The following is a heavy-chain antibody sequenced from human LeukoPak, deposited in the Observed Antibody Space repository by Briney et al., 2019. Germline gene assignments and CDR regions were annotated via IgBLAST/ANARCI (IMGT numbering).Heavy chain of an antibody. CDR1: GFTFSDYD. Sequence: PGGSLRLSCAASGFTFSDYDMHWVRQATGKGLEWVSAIGTAGDTYYTGSVKGRFTISRENAKISLYLQMNSLRAGDTAVYYCVRVAKERVGGVYYFDYWGQGTPVTVSS. CDR3: VRVAKERVGGVYYFDY. V-gene: IGHV3-13*01. D-gene: IGHD1-1*01. CDR2: IGTAGDT. J-gene: IGHJ4*02.